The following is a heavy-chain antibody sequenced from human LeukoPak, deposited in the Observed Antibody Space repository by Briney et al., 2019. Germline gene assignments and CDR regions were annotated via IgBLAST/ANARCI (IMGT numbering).Heavy chain of an antibody. Sequence: PSETLSLTCAVYGGSFSGYYWSWIRQPPGKGLEWIGEINHSGSTNYNPSLRSRVTISVDTSKNQFSLKLSSVTAADTAVYYCARRSSGGSCYNRWGQGTLVTVSS. V-gene: IGHV4-34*01. D-gene: IGHD2-15*01. CDR3: ARRSSGGSCYNR. J-gene: IGHJ4*02. CDR2: INHSGST. CDR1: GGSFSGYY.